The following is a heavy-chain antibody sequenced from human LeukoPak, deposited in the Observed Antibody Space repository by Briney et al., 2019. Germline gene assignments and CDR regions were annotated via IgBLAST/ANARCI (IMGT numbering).Heavy chain of an antibody. D-gene: IGHD4/OR15-4a*01. CDR3: ARDQDYGQGFDI. CDR1: GFTFSSYE. CDR2: ISSSGSTI. Sequence: GGSLRLSCAASGFTFSSYEMNWVRQALGKGLEWVSYISSSGSTIYYADSVKGRFTISRDNAKNSLYLQMNSLRAEDTAVYYCARDQDYGQGFDIWGQGTMVTVSS. V-gene: IGHV3-48*03. J-gene: IGHJ3*02.